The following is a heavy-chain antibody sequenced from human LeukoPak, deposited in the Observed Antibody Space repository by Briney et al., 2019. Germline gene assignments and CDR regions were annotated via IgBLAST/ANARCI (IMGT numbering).Heavy chain of an antibody. Sequence: SETLSLTCTVSGYSISSGYYWSWIRQPPGKGLEWIGYIYYSGSTNYNPSLKSRVTISVDTSKNQFSLKLSSVTAADTAVYYCARAEYSSSWLTLDYWGQGTLVTVSS. V-gene: IGHV4-61*01. CDR2: IYYSGST. CDR1: GYSISSGYY. D-gene: IGHD6-13*01. J-gene: IGHJ4*02. CDR3: ARAEYSSSWLTLDY.